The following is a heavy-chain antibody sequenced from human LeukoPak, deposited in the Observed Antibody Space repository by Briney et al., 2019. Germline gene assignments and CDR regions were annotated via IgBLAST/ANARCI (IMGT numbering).Heavy chain of an antibody. CDR2: IYQSGSGSS. D-gene: IGHD3-3*01. V-gene: IGHV4-39*01. CDR3: ASTLRFLPYRRFDY. J-gene: IGHJ4*02. Sequence: PSETLSLTCSVSGGSITSSNYYWGWIRQPPGKGLEWIGSIYQSGSGSSYYNPSLKSRVIISGDTSNNHFSLRLRSVTAADTAVYYCASTLRFLPYRRFDYWGQGTLVTVPS. CDR1: GGSITSSNYY.